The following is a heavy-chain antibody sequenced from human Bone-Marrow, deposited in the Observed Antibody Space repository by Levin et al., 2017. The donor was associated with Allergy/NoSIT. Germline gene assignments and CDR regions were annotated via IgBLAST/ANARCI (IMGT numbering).Heavy chain of an antibody. CDR2: ISSNGGNT. CDR3: ARDGGECQYDS. Sequence: ASVKVSCAASGFTFSAHAMHWVRQAPGKGLEFVSAISSNGGNTYYANSVKGRFTISRDNSKNMLWLQMGSLRADDMAVYFCARDGGECQYDSWGQGTLVTVSS. CDR1: GFTFSAHA. V-gene: IGHV3-64*01. D-gene: IGHD2-21*01. J-gene: IGHJ4*02.